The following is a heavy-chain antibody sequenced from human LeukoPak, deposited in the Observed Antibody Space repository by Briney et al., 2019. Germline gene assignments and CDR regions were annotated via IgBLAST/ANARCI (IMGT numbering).Heavy chain of an antibody. CDR1: GFSCSYYG. D-gene: IGHD5-18*01. Sequence: GGSLRLSGAASGFSCSYYGMHWVRQAPGKGLEWVAFIRYDGSNKDYVDSVKGRFTISRENSKNTLYLQMDSLRAEDTSVYYCAKSSARLDTSSFDYWRQGTLVTVSS. V-gene: IGHV3-30*02. CDR3: AKSSARLDTSSFDY. CDR2: IRYDGSNK. J-gene: IGHJ4*02.